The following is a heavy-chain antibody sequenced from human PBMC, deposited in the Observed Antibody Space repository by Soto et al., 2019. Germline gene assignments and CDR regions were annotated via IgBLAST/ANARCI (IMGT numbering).Heavy chain of an antibody. CDR1: GYTFTSYG. Sequence: QVQLVQSGAEVKKPGASVKVSCKASGYTFTSYGISCVRQAPGQGLECMGGISAYNGNTNYAQKLQGRVTMTTDTATSKAYRELRSLRSDDKAVYYCARDLVVRGVIPTPFDYWGQGTLVTVSS. CDR2: ISAYNGNT. V-gene: IGHV1-18*01. J-gene: IGHJ4*02. CDR3: ARDLVVRGVIPTPFDY. D-gene: IGHD3-10*01.